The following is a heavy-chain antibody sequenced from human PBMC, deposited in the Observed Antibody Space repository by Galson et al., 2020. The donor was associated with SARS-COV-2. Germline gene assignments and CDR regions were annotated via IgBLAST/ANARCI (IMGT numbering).Heavy chain of an antibody. Sequence: GESLKISCAASGFTFSRYGMHWVRQAPGKGLEWVALIWYDESNKYYADSVKGRFTISRDNSKNTLYLQMTGLRAEDTAVYYCARDYSEQQLRSPSWFDPWGQGTLVTVSS. CDR2: IWYDESNK. V-gene: IGHV3-33*01. CDR3: ARDYSEQQLRSPSWFDP. J-gene: IGHJ5*02. CDR1: GFTFSRYG. D-gene: IGHD6-13*01.